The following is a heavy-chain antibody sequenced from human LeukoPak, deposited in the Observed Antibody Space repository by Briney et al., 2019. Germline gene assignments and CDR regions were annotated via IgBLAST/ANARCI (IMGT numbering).Heavy chain of an antibody. V-gene: IGHV4-59*12. CDR3: ARASGGIQVWDY. CDR2: IYYSGST. Sequence: PSETLSLTCTVSGGSISSYYWSWIRQPPGKGLEWIGYIYYSGSTNYNPSLKSRVTISVDTSKNQFSLKLSSVTAADTAVYYCARASGGIQVWDYWGQGTLVTVSS. J-gene: IGHJ4*02. D-gene: IGHD5-18*01. CDR1: GGSISSYY.